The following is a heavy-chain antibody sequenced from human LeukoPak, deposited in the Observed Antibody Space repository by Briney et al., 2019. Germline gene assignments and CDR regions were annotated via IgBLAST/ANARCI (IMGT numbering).Heavy chain of an antibody. CDR3: ARINLYYYYMDV. CDR2: IIPIFGTT. D-gene: IGHD1-14*01. V-gene: IGHV1-69*06. CDR1: GGTFNSYA. Sequence: VASVKVSCKASGGTFNSYAISWVRQAPGQGLEWMGGIIPIFGTTNYARKFRGRVTLTADKSTRTAYMELSSLRSEDTAVYYCARINLYYYYMDVWGKGTTVTVSS. J-gene: IGHJ6*03.